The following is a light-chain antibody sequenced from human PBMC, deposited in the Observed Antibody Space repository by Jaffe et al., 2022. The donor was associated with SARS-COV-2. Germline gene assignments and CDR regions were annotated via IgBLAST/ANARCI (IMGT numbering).Light chain of an antibody. V-gene: IGKV3-15*01. J-gene: IGKJ4*01. Sequence: EIVMTQSPATLSVSPGERATLSCRASQSVSSNLAWYQQKPGQAPRLLIYGASTRATDIPARFSASGSGTEFSLTISSLQSEDFAVYYCQQYKNWPLTFGGGTKVEIK. CDR3: QQYKNWPLT. CDR2: GAS. CDR1: QSVSSN.